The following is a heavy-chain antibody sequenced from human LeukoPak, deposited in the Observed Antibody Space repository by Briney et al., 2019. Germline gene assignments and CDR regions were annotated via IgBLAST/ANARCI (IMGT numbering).Heavy chain of an antibody. CDR1: GGSFSGYY. D-gene: IGHD3-10*01. CDR3: ARQYSVLLWFGH. J-gene: IGHJ5*02. CDR2: INHSGST. Sequence: SSETLSLTCAVYGGSFSGYYWSWIRQPPGKGLEWIGEINHSGSTNYNPSLKSRVTISVDTSKNQFSLKLSSVTAADTAVYYCARQYSVLLWFGHWGQGTLVTVSS. V-gene: IGHV4-34*01.